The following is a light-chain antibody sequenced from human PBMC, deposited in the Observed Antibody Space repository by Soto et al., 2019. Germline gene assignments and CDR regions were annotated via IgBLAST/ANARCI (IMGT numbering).Light chain of an antibody. V-gene: IGLV1-40*01. J-gene: IGLJ2*01. CDR3: QSYDSSLSVV. CDR2: GNN. Sequence: QSVLTQPPSVSGAPGQRVTISCTGSSSNIGAGYDVHWYRKLPGTAPKLLIYGNNNRPSGVPDRFSDSKSGTSASLAITGLQAEDEADYYCQSYDSSLSVVFGGGTKLTVL. CDR1: SSNIGAGYD.